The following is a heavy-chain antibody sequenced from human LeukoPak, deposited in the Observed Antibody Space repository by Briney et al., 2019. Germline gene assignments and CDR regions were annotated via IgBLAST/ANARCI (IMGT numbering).Heavy chain of an antibody. J-gene: IGHJ5*02. CDR2: IYSGGST. V-gene: IGHV3-53*01. D-gene: IGHD3-10*01. CDR3: ARGVSYGSGSYIGDP. CDR1: GFTVSSTC. Sequence: GGSLRLSCAASGFTVSSTCMSWVRQAPGKGLEWVSVIYSGGSTYYADSVKGRFTISRDNSKNTFYLQMNSLRAEDTAVYYCARGVSYGSGSYIGDPWGQGTLVTVPS.